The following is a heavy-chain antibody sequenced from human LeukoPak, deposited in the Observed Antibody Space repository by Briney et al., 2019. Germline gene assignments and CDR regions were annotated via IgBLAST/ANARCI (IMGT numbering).Heavy chain of an antibody. CDR1: EFTVSRNY. D-gene: IGHD1-26*01. CDR3: ARKTDTTVGGDY. V-gene: IGHV3-53*01. CDR2: IYSGGGT. J-gene: IGHJ4*02. Sequence: GGSLRLSCAVSEFTVSRNYTNWVRQAPGKGLEWVSLIYSGGGTEYADSVRGRFTISRDNSKNTLFLQMNSLRAEDTAVYYCARKTDTTVGGDYWGRGTLVTVSS.